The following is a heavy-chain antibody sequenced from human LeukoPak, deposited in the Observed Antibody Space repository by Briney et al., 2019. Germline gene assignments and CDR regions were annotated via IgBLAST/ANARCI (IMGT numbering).Heavy chain of an antibody. V-gene: IGHV4-31*03. CDR3: ARDYYDGRGSSRLEYFQH. J-gene: IGHJ1*01. CDR2: ISYSGST. Sequence: PSETLSLTCTVSGGSISSGGYYWSWIRQPPGKGLEWIGYISYSGSTYYTPSLKSRVTISVDTSKNQFSLKLNSVTAADTAVYYCARDYYDGRGSSRLEYFQHWGQGTLVTVSS. D-gene: IGHD3-22*01. CDR1: GGSISSGGYY.